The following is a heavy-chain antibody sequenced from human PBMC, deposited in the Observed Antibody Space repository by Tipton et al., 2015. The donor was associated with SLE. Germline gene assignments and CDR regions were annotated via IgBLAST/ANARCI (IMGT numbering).Heavy chain of an antibody. V-gene: IGHV4-59*01. CDR3: ARVPFSYYYSMDV. CDR1: GGSISSYY. Sequence: TLSLTCTVSGGSISSYYWSWIRQPPGKGLEWIGYIYYSGSTNYNPSLKSRVTISVDTSKNQFSLKLSSVTAADTAVYYCARVPFSYYYSMDVWGKGTTVPASS. CDR2: IYYSGST. J-gene: IGHJ6*03.